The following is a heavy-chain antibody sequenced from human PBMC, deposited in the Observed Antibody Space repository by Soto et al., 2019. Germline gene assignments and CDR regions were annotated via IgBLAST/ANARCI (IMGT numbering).Heavy chain of an antibody. Sequence: GGSLRLSCAASTFTLSNYEMNWVRQAPGKGLEWVSYISSGGLTKYYADSLKGRFTISRDNSKNTLYLQMNSLRAEDTAVYYCANPYYDYVWGSYRSNLPYYWGQGTLVTV. V-gene: IGHV3-48*03. J-gene: IGHJ4*02. CDR3: ANPYYDYVWGSYRSNLPYY. CDR1: TFTLSNYE. CDR2: ISSGGLTK. D-gene: IGHD3-16*02.